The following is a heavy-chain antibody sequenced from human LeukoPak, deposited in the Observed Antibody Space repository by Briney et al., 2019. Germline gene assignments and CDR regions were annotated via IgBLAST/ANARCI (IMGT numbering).Heavy chain of an antibody. CDR3: ARDLLGRGPDAFDI. D-gene: IGHD2-8*02. CDR1: GFTFSSYE. J-gene: IGHJ3*02. CDR2: ISSSGSTI. V-gene: IGHV3-48*03. Sequence: GGSLRLSCAASGFTFSSYEMNWVRQAPGKGLEWVSHISSSGSTIYYADSVKGRFTISRDNAKNSLYLQMNSLRAEDTAVYYCARDLLGRGPDAFDIWGQGTMVTVSS.